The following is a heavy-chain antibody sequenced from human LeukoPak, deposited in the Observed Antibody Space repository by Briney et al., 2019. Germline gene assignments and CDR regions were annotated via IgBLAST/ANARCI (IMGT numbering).Heavy chain of an antibody. J-gene: IGHJ6*03. V-gene: IGHV1-69*05. D-gene: IGHD6-19*01. CDR3: ASGLVDNYYYYYYMDV. Sequence: SVKVSCKASGGTFSSYAISWLRQAPGQGLEWMGRIIPIFGTANYAQKFQGRVTITTDESTSTAYMELSSLRSEDTAVHYCASGLVDNYYYYYYMDVWGKGTTVTVSS. CDR2: IIPIFGTA. CDR1: GGTFSSYA.